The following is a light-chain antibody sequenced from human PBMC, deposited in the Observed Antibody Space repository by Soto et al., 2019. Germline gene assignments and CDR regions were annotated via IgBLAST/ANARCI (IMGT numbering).Light chain of an antibody. CDR3: QQYNNGPRT. CDR1: QSVSSN. V-gene: IGKV3-15*01. Sequence: EIEMTQSPATLSVSPGERATLSCRASQSVSSNLAWYQQKPGQAPRLLIYGASTRATGIPARFSGSGSGTEFTLTISSLQSEDFAVYYCQQYNNGPRTFGQGTKV. CDR2: GAS. J-gene: IGKJ1*01.